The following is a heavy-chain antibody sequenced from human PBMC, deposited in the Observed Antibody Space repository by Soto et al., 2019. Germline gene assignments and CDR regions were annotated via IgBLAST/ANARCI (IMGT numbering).Heavy chain of an antibody. CDR2: ISYSGST. CDR1: GGSINTINNY. V-gene: IGHV4-30-4*01. J-gene: IGHJ5*02. CDR3: AREEAARIERWFAP. Sequence: SETLSLTCTVSGGSINTINNYWSWIRQPPGKGLEWIGFISYSGSTYYNPSLMSRLTISLDTSTNRFSLKLTSVTAEDTAVYYCAREEAARIERWFAPWGQGTPVTVSS. D-gene: IGHD6-6*01.